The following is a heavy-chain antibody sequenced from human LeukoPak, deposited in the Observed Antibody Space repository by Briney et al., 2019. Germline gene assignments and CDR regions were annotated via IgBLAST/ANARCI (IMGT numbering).Heavy chain of an antibody. D-gene: IGHD6-19*01. CDR1: GGSISRFP. CDR3: ATEQVSGSAWGFDY. Sequence: SETLSLTCALSGGSISRFPSSWIRQPAGKGLEWLGRIHTSGTTTYSPSFQSRITMSIDTSKKQISLRLSSVTAADTAVYYCATEQVSGSAWGFDYWGQGSLVTVSS. CDR2: IHTSGTT. V-gene: IGHV4-4*07. J-gene: IGHJ4*02.